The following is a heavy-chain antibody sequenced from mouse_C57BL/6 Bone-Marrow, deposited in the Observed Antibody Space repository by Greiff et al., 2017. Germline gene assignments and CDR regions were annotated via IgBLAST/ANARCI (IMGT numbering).Heavy chain of an antibody. D-gene: IGHD2-4*01. Sequence: VQLQQPGAELVKPGASVKMSCKASGYTFTSYWITWVKQRPGQGLEWIGDIYPGSGSTNYNEKFKSKATLTVETSSSTAYMQLSSLTSEDSAVYYCARERQIYYDYLFAYWGQGTLVTVSA. CDR1: GYTFTSYW. V-gene: IGHV1-55*01. CDR3: ARERQIYYDYLFAY. J-gene: IGHJ3*01. CDR2: IYPGSGST.